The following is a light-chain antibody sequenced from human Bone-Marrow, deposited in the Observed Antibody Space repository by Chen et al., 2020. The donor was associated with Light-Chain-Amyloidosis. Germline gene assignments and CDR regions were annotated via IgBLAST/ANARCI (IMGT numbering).Light chain of an antibody. CDR2: GDT. Sequence: SYELTQPPSVSVSPGQTARITCSGDDLPTKYAYWYQQKPGKAPVLAIHGDTERPPWIAEVFAGARAGTTATLTISGVQAEDEADYHCQAADSSGTYEVIFGEGTTLTVL. CDR3: QAADSSGTYEVI. CDR1: DLPTKY. J-gene: IGLJ2*01. V-gene: IGLV3-25*03.